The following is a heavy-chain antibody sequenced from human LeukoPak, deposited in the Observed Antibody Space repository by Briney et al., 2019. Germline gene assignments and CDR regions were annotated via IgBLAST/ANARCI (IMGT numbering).Heavy chain of an antibody. V-gene: IGHV3-23*01. J-gene: IGHJ4*02. D-gene: IGHD6-19*01. Sequence: GGSLRLSCAASGLTFSSYAMSWVRQAPGKGLEWVSAISGSGGSTYYADSVKGRFTISRDNSKNTLYLQMNSLRAEDTAVYYCASYIAVAGTPFDYWGQGTLVTVSS. CDR1: GLTFSSYA. CDR2: ISGSGGST. CDR3: ASYIAVAGTPFDY.